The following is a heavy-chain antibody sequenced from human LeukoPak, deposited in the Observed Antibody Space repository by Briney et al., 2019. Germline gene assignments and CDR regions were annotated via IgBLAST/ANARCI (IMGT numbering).Heavy chain of an antibody. CDR1: GFTFSSYA. J-gene: IGHJ4*02. Sequence: PGGSLRLSCAASGFTFSSYAMHWVRQAPGKGLEYVSAISSNGGSTYYANSVKGRFTISRDNSKNTLYLQMGSLRAEDMAVYYCARGLGVSYYLDYWGQGTLVTVSP. CDR2: ISSNGGST. V-gene: IGHV3-64*01. D-gene: IGHD1-26*01. CDR3: ARGLGVSYYLDY.